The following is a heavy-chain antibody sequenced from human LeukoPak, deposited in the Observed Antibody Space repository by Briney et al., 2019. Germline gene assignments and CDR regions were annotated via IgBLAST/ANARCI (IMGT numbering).Heavy chain of an antibody. J-gene: IGHJ5*02. V-gene: IGHV4-59*11. Sequence: SETLSLTCTVSGGSISSHYWSWIRQPPGKGLEWIGYIYYSGSTNYNPSLKSRVTISVDTSKNQFSLKLSSVTAADTAVYYCAAGRDLFDPWGQGTLVTVSS. CDR2: IYYSGST. CDR3: AAGRDLFDP. CDR1: GGSISSHY.